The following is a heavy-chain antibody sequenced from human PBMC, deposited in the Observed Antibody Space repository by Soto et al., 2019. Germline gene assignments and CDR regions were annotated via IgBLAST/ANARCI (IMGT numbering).Heavy chain of an antibody. V-gene: IGHV1-18*01. CDR2: ISAYNGNT. CDR1: GYTFTSYG. CDR3: ARGESSSWSYSSDY. D-gene: IGHD6-13*01. J-gene: IGHJ4*02. Sequence: GASVKVSCKAPGYTFTSYGISWVRQAPGQGLEWMGWISAYNGNTNYAQKLQGRVTMTTDTSTSTAYMELRSLRSDDTAVYYCARGESSSWSYSSDYWGQGTLVTVSS.